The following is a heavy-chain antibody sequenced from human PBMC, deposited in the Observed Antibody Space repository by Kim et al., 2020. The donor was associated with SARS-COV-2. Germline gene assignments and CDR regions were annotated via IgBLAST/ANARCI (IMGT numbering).Heavy chain of an antibody. J-gene: IGHJ4*02. CDR1: GFTFSSYA. CDR2: ISYDGSNK. CDR3: ARDVAGYCSSTSCYLGSFDY. D-gene: IGHD2-2*01. V-gene: IGHV3-30-3*01. Sequence: GGSLRLSCAASGFTFSSYAMHWVRQAPGKGLEWVAVISYDGSNKYYADSVKGRFTISRDNSKNTLYLQMNSLRAEDTAVYYCARDVAGYCSSTSCYLGSFDYWGQGTLVTVSS.